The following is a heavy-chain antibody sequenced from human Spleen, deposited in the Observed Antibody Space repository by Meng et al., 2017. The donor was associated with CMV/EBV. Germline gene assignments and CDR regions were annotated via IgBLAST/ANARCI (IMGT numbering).Heavy chain of an antibody. Sequence: GGSLRLSCAASRLTFDDYAIHWVRQAPGKGLEWVSVINWNSATIRYADSVKGRFIISRDNAKNSVYLQMNSLRTEDMASYYCAKDRVVYDFSYSMDVWGQGTTVTVSS. CDR1: RLTFDDYA. CDR3: AKDRVVYDFSYSMDV. J-gene: IGHJ6*02. V-gene: IGHV3-9*03. CDR2: INWNSATI. D-gene: IGHD3-3*01.